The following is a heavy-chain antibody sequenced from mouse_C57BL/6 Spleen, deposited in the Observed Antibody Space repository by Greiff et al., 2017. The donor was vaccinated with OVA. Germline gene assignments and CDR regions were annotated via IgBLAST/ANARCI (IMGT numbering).Heavy chain of an antibody. Sequence: QVQLKESGPELVKPGASVKISCKASGYAFSSSWMNWVKQRPGKGLGWIGRIYPGDGDTNYNGKFKGKATLTADKSSSTAYMQLSSLTSEDSAVYFCARNFDPFAYWGQGTLVTVSA. V-gene: IGHV1-82*01. J-gene: IGHJ3*01. CDR1: GYAFSSSW. CDR3: ARNFDPFAY. CDR2: IYPGDGDT.